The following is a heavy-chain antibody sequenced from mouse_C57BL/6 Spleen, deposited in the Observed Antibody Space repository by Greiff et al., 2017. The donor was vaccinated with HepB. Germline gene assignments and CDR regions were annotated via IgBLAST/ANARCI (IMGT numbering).Heavy chain of an antibody. D-gene: IGHD2-3*01. CDR3: AREGYYAPFAY. Sequence: EVQLVESGPGMVKPSQSLSLTCTVTGYSITSGYDWHWIRHFPGNKLEWMGYISYSGSTNYNPSLKSRISITHDTSKNHFFLKLNSVTTEDTATYYCAREGYYAPFAYWGQGTLVTVSA. CDR2: ISYSGST. V-gene: IGHV3-1*01. CDR1: GYSITSGYD. J-gene: IGHJ3*01.